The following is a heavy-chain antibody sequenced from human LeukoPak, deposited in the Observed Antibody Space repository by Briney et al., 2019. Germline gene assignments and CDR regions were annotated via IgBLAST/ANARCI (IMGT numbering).Heavy chain of an antibody. CDR2: IYYSGST. V-gene: IGHV4-61*01. Sequence: SETLSLTCTVSSGSVSSGSYYWSWIRQPPGKGLEWIGYIYYSGSTNYNPSLKSRVTISVDTSKNQFSLKLSSVTAADTAVYYCARSRYYYDSSGYSRGAFDIWGQGTMVTVSS. CDR3: ARSRYYYDSSGYSRGAFDI. J-gene: IGHJ3*02. D-gene: IGHD3-22*01. CDR1: SGSVSSGSYY.